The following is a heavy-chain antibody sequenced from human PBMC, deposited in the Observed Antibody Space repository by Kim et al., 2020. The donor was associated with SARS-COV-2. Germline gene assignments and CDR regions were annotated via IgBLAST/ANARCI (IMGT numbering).Heavy chain of an antibody. Sequence: SETLSLTCTVSGGSISSSSYYWGWIRQPPGKGLEWIGSIYYSGSTYYNPSLKSRVTISVDTSKNQFSLKLSSVTAADTAVYYCATKDMDCSSTSCLTPYYYYYMDVWGKGTTVTVSS. CDR1: GGSISSSSYY. D-gene: IGHD2-2*01. CDR2: IYYSGST. J-gene: IGHJ6*03. CDR3: ATKDMDCSSTSCLTPYYYYYMDV. V-gene: IGHV4-39*01.